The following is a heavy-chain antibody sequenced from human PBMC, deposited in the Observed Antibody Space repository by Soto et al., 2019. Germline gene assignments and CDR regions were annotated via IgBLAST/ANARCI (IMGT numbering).Heavy chain of an antibody. Sequence: QVQLVQSGGEVKEPGASVKVSCKASGYRFSRYGINWVRQAPGQGLEWMGWVSTYDGNTQYAQKFQGRITMTTDTSSNTVYLELRSLTSDDWAVYYCARDEEDANLMIVVMPGDYWGQGTLVSVSS. CDR3: ARDEEDANLMIVVMPGDY. J-gene: IGHJ4*02. CDR2: VSTYDGNT. V-gene: IGHV1-18*01. CDR1: GYRFSRYG. D-gene: IGHD2-21*01.